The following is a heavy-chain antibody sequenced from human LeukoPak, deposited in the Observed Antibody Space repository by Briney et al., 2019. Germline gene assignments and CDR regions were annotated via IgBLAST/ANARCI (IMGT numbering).Heavy chain of an antibody. CDR2: INHSGST. Sequence: PSETLSLTCAVYGGSFSGYYWSWLRQPPGKGLEWIGEINHSGSTNYNPSLKSRVTISVDTSKNQFSLKLSSVTAADTAVYYCARKFYGRMNYAFDIWGQGTMVTVSS. D-gene: IGHD4-17*01. V-gene: IGHV4-34*01. CDR1: GGSFSGYY. J-gene: IGHJ3*02. CDR3: ARKFYGRMNYAFDI.